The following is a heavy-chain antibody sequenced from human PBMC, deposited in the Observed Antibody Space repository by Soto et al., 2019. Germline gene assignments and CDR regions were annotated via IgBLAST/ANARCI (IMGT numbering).Heavy chain of an antibody. CDR1: GYTFTGYY. J-gene: IGHJ3*01. CDR3: AGGFFGGRGGFFSPGGFEY. V-gene: IGHV1-2*04. CDR2: INPNSGGT. Sequence: QVQLVQSGAEVKKPGASVKVSCKASGYTFTGYYMHWVRQAPGQGLEWMGWINPNSGGTNYAQKFQGWVTMTRDTSLRTGHLEVRRLGSGGQAGYFLAGGFFGGRGGFFSPGGFEYWGQGTMVTVSS. D-gene: IGHD3-16*01.